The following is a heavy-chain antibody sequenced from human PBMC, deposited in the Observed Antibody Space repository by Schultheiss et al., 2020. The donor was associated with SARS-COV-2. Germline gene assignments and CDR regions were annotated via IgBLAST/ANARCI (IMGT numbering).Heavy chain of an antibody. V-gene: IGHV4-61*02. J-gene: IGHJ4*02. Sequence: SQTLSLTCTVSGGSVSSGSYYWSWIRQPAGKGLEWIGRIYTSGSTNYNPSLKSRVTISVDTSKNQFSLKLSSVTAADTAVYYCASSYDFWSGSDYWGQGTLVTVSS. D-gene: IGHD3-3*01. CDR2: IYTSGST. CDR3: ASSYDFWSGSDY. CDR1: GGSVSSGSYY.